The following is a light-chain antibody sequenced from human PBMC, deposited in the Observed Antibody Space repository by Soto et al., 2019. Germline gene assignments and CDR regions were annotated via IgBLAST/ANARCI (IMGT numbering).Light chain of an antibody. Sequence: DIQMTQSPSTLSGSVGDRVTITCRASQSVSGWLAWYQQKPGEAPKLLIYDASALPRGVPSRFSGSGSGTKFTLTIASLQPDDFATDYCQQYETFSGTFGPGPKVDIK. CDR2: DAS. V-gene: IGKV1-5*01. CDR1: QSVSGW. CDR3: QQYETFSGT. J-gene: IGKJ1*01.